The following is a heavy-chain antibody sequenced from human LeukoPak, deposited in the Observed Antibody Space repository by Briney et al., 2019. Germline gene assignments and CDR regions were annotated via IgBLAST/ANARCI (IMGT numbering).Heavy chain of an antibody. J-gene: IGHJ5*02. CDR2: INHSGST. CDR3: ARGLIKNWNPHNWFDP. D-gene: IGHD1-1*01. Sequence: PSETLSLTCDVYGGSFSGYYWSWIRQPPGKGLEWIGEINHSGSTNYNPSLKSRVTISVDTSKNQFSLKLSSVTAADTAVYYCARGLIKNWNPHNWFDPWGQGTLVTVSS. CDR1: GGSFSGYY. V-gene: IGHV4-34*01.